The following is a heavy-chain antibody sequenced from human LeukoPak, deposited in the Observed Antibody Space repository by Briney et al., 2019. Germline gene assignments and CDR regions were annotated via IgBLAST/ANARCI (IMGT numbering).Heavy chain of an antibody. CDR2: ITNSGST. CDR1: GVSITSSGFY. V-gene: IGHV4-31*03. CDR3: ARDNTLTSSPDAFDF. Sequence: SETLSLTCNVSGVSITSSGFYWSWLRQPPGKGLEWIGHITNSGSTSYNPSLKSRLTIARDTSKNQFSLELRFATAADTALYYCARDNTLTSSPDAFDFWGQGTLVTVSS. J-gene: IGHJ3*01. D-gene: IGHD6-6*01.